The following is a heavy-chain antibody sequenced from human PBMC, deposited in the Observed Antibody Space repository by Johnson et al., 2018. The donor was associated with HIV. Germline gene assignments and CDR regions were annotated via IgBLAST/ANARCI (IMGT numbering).Heavy chain of an antibody. Sequence: QMQLVESGGGLVPPGGSLRLSCAASGFTVSSTYMSWVRQAPGKGLEWVSYISSSGSTIYYADSVKGRFTISRDNGNKEVYLQMNSLRAEDTAVYYCARERSLNEYSSSWDAFDIWGQGTMVTVSS. CDR2: ISSSGSTI. J-gene: IGHJ3*02. CDR1: GFTVSSTY. V-gene: IGHV3-11*04. D-gene: IGHD6-6*01. CDR3: ARERSLNEYSSSWDAFDI.